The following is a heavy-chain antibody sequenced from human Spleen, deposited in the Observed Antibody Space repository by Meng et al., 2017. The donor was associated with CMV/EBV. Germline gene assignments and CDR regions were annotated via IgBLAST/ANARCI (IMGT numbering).Heavy chain of an antibody. V-gene: IGHV4-61*01. CDR1: GGSVSSGSHY. J-gene: IGHJ3*02. CDR3: ARPRRRPINLRVSDAFDI. CDR2: IYYSGST. Sequence: SETLSLTCTVSGGSVSSGSHYWSWIRQPPGKGLEWIGYIYYSGSTNYNPSLKSRVTISVDTSKNQFSLKLSSVTAADTAVYYCARPRRRPINLRVSDAFDIWGQGTMVTVSS.